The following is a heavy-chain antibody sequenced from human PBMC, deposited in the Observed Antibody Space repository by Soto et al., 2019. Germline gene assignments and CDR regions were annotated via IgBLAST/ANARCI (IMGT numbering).Heavy chain of an antibody. V-gene: IGHV4-39*01. D-gene: IGHD3-22*01. CDR3: ARRLYYDSSGFEGGGMDV. CDR2: IYYSGST. CDR1: GGSISSSSYY. J-gene: IGHJ6*02. Sequence: QLQLQESGPGLVKPSETLSLTCTVSGGSISSSSYYWGWIRQPPGKGLGWIGSIYYSGSTYYNPSLNSRVTISVDTSKNQFALKLSSVTAADTAVYYCARRLYYDSSGFEGGGMDVWGQGTTVTVYS.